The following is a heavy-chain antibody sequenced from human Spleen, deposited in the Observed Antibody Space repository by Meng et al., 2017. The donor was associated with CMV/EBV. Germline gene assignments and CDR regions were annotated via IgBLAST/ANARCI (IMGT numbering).Heavy chain of an antibody. D-gene: IGHD2-15*01. CDR1: GGSISSSSYY. J-gene: IGHJ5*02. CDR2: IYYSGST. CDR3: ARGNLRYCSGGSCGNWFDP. V-gene: IGHV4-39*07. Sequence: LRLSCTVSGGSISSSSYYWGWIRQPPGKGLEWIGSIYYSGSTYYNPSLKSRVTISVDTSKNQFSLKLSSVTAADTAVYYCARGNLRYCSGGSCGNWFDPWGQGTLVTVSS.